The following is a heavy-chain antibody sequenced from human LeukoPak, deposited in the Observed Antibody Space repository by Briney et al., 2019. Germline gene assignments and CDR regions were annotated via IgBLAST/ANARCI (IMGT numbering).Heavy chain of an antibody. V-gene: IGHV3-49*03. CDR1: GFNFGVVA. J-gene: IGHJ4*02. CDR2: IRHREYGGTA. Sequence: GGSLRLSCATSGFNFGVVAMDWIRQAPGKGLEWVGFIRHREYGGTAEYAASVNGRFAISRDDSKSIVYLQMNDLRTEDTGVYYCARERAGDVDYWGLGALVTVSS. CDR3: ARERAGDVDY.